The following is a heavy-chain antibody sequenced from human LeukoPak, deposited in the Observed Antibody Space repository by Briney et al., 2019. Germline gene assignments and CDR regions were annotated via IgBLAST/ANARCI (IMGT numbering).Heavy chain of an antibody. CDR2: IYYSGST. V-gene: IGHV4-39*01. Sequence: SETLSLTCTVSGGSISSSSYYWGWIRQPPGKGLEWIGSIYYSGSTYYNPSLKSRVTISVDTSKNQFSLKLSSVTAADTAVYYCARLSGSYYRPHFDYWGQGTLVTVSS. CDR3: ARLSGSYYRPHFDY. J-gene: IGHJ4*02. CDR1: GGSISSSSYY. D-gene: IGHD1-26*01.